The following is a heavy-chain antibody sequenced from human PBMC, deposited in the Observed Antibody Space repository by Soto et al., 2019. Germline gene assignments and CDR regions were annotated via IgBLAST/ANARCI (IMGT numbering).Heavy chain of an antibody. V-gene: IGHV1-18*01. CDR2: ISAYNGNT. J-gene: IGHJ4*02. D-gene: IGHD6-19*01. CDR1: GYTFTSYG. Sequence: ASVKVSCKASGYTFTSYGISWVRQAPGQGLEWMGWISAYNGNTNYAQKLQGRVTMTTDTSTSTAYMELRSLRSDDTAVYYCARDRTYSSGWYGRVLNNFDYWGQGTLVTVSS. CDR3: ARDRTYSSGWYGRVLNNFDY.